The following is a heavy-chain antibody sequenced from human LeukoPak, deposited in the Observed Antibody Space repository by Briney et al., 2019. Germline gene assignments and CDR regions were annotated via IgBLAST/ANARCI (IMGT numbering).Heavy chain of an antibody. CDR1: GGSFSGYY. CDR2: INHSGST. V-gene: IGHV4-34*01. Sequence: SETLSLTCAVYGGSFSGYYWSWIRQPPGMGLEWIGEINHSGSTNYNPSLKSRVTISVDTSKNQFSLKLSSVTAADTAVYYCARAGTRHGSGSYARYWGQGTLVTVSS. D-gene: IGHD3-10*01. CDR3: ARAGTRHGSGSYARY. J-gene: IGHJ4*02.